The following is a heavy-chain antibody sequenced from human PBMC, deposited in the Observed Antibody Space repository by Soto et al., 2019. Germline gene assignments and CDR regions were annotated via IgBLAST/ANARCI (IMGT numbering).Heavy chain of an antibody. V-gene: IGHV3-48*03. CDR1: RFTFSTYE. Sequence: PGGSLRLSCXASRFTFSTYERHWCRQAPGKGLEWVSYISSGGDTVHYADSVKGRFTISRDNTRNSLYLQMNSLRDEDTALYYCVRYCSSTLCNGVATRTFDYWGQGTLVTVSS. J-gene: IGHJ4*02. D-gene: IGHD2-2*01. CDR2: ISSGGDTV. CDR3: VRYCSSTLCNGVATRTFDY.